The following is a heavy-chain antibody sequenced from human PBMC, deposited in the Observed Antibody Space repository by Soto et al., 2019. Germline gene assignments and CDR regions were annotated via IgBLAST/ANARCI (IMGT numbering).Heavy chain of an antibody. Sequence: ESLKISCAASGFTFSSYSMNWVRQAPGKGLEWVSYISSSSSTIYYADSVKGRFTISRDNAKNSLYLQMNSLRDEDTAVYYCARDGGLIAAAGTEYFQHWGQGTLVTVSS. D-gene: IGHD6-13*01. J-gene: IGHJ1*01. V-gene: IGHV3-48*02. CDR3: ARDGGLIAAAGTEYFQH. CDR2: ISSSSSTI. CDR1: GFTFSSYS.